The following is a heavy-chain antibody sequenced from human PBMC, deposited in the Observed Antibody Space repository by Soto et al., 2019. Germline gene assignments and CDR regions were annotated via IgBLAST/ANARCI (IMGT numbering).Heavy chain of an antibody. CDR2: INHSGST. CDR3: ARMGPPFLRFVWTGHQGWFDP. V-gene: IGHV4-34*01. J-gene: IGHJ5*02. CDR1: GGSFSVYY. D-gene: IGHD3-9*01. Sequence: SDTLSLTCAVYGGSFSVYYWSWIRQPPGKGLEWIGEINHSGSTNYNPSLKSRVTISVDTSKNQFSLKLSSVTAADTAVYYCARMGPPFLRFVWTGHQGWFDPWGQGTLVTVSS.